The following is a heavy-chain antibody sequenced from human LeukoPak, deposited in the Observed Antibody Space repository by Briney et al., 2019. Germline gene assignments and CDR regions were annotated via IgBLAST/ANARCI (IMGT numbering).Heavy chain of an antibody. J-gene: IGHJ4*02. Sequence: ASVKVSCKASGYTFTGYYMHWVRPAPGQGLEWMGWINPNSGGTNYAQKFQGRVTMTRDTSISTAYMELSRLRSDDTAVYYCARESSRAVRGVITYWGQGTLVTVSS. CDR3: ARESSRAVRGVITY. CDR1: GYTFTGYY. CDR2: INPNSGGT. V-gene: IGHV1-2*02. D-gene: IGHD3-10*01.